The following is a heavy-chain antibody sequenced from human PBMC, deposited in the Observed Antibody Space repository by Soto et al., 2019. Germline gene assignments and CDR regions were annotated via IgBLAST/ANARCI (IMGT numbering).Heavy chain of an antibody. Sequence: QVQLQESGPGLVKPSQTLSLTCTVSGGSISSGGYYWSWIRQHPGKGLEWIGYIYYSGSTYYNPSLKSRVTISVDTSKNQFSLKLSSVTAADTAVYYCARDSPMYYYDSSGYYSVDAFDIWGQGTMVTVSS. D-gene: IGHD3-22*01. CDR3: ARDSPMYYYDSSGYYSVDAFDI. CDR2: IYYSGST. V-gene: IGHV4-31*03. J-gene: IGHJ3*02. CDR1: GGSISSGGYY.